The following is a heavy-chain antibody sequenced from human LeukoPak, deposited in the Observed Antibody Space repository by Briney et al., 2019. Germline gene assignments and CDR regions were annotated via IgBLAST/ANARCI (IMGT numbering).Heavy chain of an antibody. J-gene: IGHJ5*02. CDR1: GITFSTYW. CDR2: VKEDASGK. Sequence: PGGSLRLSCAASGITFSTYWMTWVRQAPGKGLEWVANVKEDASGKNYVASVKGRFTISRDNAKSALYLQMNSLRVEDTAVYYCSRVRCCEGSGLIYFDPWGQGTLVTVSS. CDR3: SRVRCCEGSGLIYFDP. D-gene: IGHD6-19*01. V-gene: IGHV3-7*04.